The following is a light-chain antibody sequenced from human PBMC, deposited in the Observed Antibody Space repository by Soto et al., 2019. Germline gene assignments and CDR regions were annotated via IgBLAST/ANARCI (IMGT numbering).Light chain of an antibody. CDR3: QVWHSSSDHLYV. V-gene: IGLV3-21*02. Sequence: SYELTQPPSVSVAPGQTARITCGGNNIESKSVHWYQQKPGQAPVLVVYDDSDRPSGIPERFSGSNSGNTATLTISRVEVGDEADYYCQVWHSSSDHLYVFGTGTKVTVL. CDR1: NIESKS. CDR2: DDS. J-gene: IGLJ1*01.